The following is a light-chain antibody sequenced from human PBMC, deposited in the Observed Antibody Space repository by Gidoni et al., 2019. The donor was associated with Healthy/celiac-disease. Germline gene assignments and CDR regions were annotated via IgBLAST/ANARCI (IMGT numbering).Light chain of an antibody. CDR1: QSVLYRSNNKNY. J-gene: IGKJ1*01. CDR2: WAS. CDR3: QQYYSTPRT. V-gene: IGKV4-1*01. Sequence: DIVMTQSQDSLAVSLGERATINCKSSQSVLYRSNNKNYLAWYQQKPGQPPKLPIYWASTRESGVPDRFIGSGFGTDFTLTSSSLQAEDVAVYYCQQYYSTPRTFGQGTKVEIK.